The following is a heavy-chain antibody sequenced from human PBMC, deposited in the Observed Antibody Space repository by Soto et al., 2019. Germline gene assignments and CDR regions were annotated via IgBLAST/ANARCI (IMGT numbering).Heavy chain of an antibody. V-gene: IGHV4-30-4*01. CDR2: INHSGST. Sequence: SETLSLTCTVSGGSISSGDYYWSWIRQPPGKGLEWIGEINHSGSTNYNPSLKSRVTISVDTSKNQFSLKLSSVTAADTAVYYCASSARDFWSGYLDDFDIWGQGTMVTVSS. D-gene: IGHD3-3*01. CDR1: GGSISSGDYY. J-gene: IGHJ3*02. CDR3: ASSARDFWSGYLDDFDI.